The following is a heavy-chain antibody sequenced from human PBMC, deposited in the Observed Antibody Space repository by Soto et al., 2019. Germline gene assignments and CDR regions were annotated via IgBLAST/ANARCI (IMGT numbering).Heavy chain of an antibody. J-gene: IGHJ3*02. CDR1: GGTFSSYA. CDR2: IIPIFGTA. Sequence: AASVKVSCKASGGTFSSYAISWVRQAPGQGLEWTGGIIPIFGTANYAQKFQGRVTITADESTSTAYMELSSLRSEDTAVYYCASSPVGAKEGRALDIWGQGTMVTVSS. V-gene: IGHV1-69*13. D-gene: IGHD1-26*01. CDR3: ASSPVGAKEGRALDI.